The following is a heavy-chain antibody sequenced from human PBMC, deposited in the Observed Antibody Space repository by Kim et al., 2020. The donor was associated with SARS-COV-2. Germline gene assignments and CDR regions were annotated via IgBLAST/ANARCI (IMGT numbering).Heavy chain of an antibody. CDR3: ARASTPRVATSRTAFDY. V-gene: IGHV3-21*04. CDR2: ISSSSSYI. J-gene: IGHJ4*02. Sequence: GGSLRLSCAASGFTFSSYSMNWVRQAPGKGLEWVSSISSSSSYIYYADSVKGRFTISRDNAKNSLYLQMNSLRAEDTAVYYCARASTPRVATSRTAFDYWGQGALVTVSS. CDR1: GFTFSSYS. D-gene: IGHD5-12*01.